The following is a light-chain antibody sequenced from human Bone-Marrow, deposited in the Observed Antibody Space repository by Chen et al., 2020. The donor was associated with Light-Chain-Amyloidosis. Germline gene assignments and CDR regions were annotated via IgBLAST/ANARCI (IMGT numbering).Light chain of an antibody. CDR1: NSDVGAHKY. J-gene: IGLJ3*02. V-gene: IGLV2-14*03. CDR3: GSYTTTNTLV. Sequence: QSALTQPASVSGSPGQSVTISCTGSNSDVGAHKYVSWYQQSPGKAPKLIIYDVSDRPSGLSYRFSGSKSGNTASRTIYGLQAEDEADYYCGSYTTTNTLVFGGGTKLTVL. CDR2: DVS.